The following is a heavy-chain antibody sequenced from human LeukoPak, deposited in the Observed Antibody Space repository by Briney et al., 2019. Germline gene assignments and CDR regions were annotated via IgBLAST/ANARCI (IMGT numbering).Heavy chain of an antibody. CDR3: ARDAFLSGSLSPIDY. Sequence: ASVKVSCKASGYIFTNYYMHWVRQAPGQGLEWMGIINTSGGSTSSAQKFQGRVIVTRDTSTSTVYMELSSLRSEDTALYYCARDAFLSGSLSPIDYWGQGTLVTVSS. CDR1: GYIFTNYY. J-gene: IGHJ4*02. V-gene: IGHV1-46*01. D-gene: IGHD5-12*01. CDR2: INTSGGST.